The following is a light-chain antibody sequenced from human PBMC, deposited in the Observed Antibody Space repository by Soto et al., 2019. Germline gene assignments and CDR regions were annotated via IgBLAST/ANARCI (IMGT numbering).Light chain of an antibody. CDR1: QRVSSSY. CDR2: GAS. J-gene: IGKJ3*01. Sequence: ELVLTQSPGTLSLSPGERATLSCRASQRVSSSYFAWYQQKPGQAPRLLIYGASSRATGIPDRFSGSGSGTDFTLTISRLDPEEFAVYYCPQYGSSLSFGTGTKVDIK. CDR3: PQYGSSLS. V-gene: IGKV3-20*01.